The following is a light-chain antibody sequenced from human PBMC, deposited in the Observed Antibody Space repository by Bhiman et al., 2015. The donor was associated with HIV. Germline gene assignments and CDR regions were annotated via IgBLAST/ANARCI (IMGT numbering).Light chain of an antibody. J-gene: IGLJ7*01. Sequence: SYDLTQPTSVSVSPGQTAGISCSGDKLGGKFTSWYQLKPGQSPVLVIYQDNKRPSGIPERFSGSTSGNTATLTISETHTMDEADYYCQAWDGSTAVFGGGTQLTVL. V-gene: IGLV3-1*01. CDR2: QDN. CDR1: KLGGKF. CDR3: QAWDGSTAV.